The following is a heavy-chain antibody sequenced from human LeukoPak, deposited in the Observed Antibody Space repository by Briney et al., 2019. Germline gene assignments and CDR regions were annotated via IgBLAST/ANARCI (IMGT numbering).Heavy chain of an antibody. CDR2: IYYSGST. J-gene: IGHJ4*02. D-gene: IGHD5-18*01. CDR1: GGSISSSSYY. Sequence: ETLSLTCTVSGGSISSSSYYWGWIRQPPGKGLEWIGSIYYSGSTYYNPSLKSRVTISVDTSKNQFSLKLSSVTAADTAVYYCARGYSGNDYWGQGTLVTVSS. CDR3: ARGYSGNDY. V-gene: IGHV4-39*07.